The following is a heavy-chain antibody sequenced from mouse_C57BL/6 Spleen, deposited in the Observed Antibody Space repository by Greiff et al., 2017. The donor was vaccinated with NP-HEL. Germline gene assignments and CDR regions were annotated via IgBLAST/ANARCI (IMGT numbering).Heavy chain of an antibody. J-gene: IGHJ2*01. D-gene: IGHD2-5*01. Sequence: VKLQESGAELVKPGASVKISCKASGYAFSSYWMNWVKQRPGKGLEWIGQIYPGDGDTNYNGKFKGKATLTADKSSSTAYMQLSSLTSEDSAVYFCARLNYSNYEDYWGQGTTLTVSS. CDR1: GYAFSSYW. V-gene: IGHV1-80*01. CDR3: ARLNYSNYEDY. CDR2: IYPGDGDT.